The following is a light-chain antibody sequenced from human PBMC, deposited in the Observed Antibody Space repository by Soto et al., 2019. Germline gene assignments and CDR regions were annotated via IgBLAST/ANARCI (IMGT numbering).Light chain of an antibody. Sequence: QSVLTQPASVSGSPGQSITISCTGTSSDVGGYNYVSWYQQYPGKAPKLMIYEVSYRPSGVSNRFSGSKSGNTASLTISGLQTEDEADYYCSSYTSSSTYVVFGGGTKLTVL. CDR2: EVS. V-gene: IGLV2-14*01. CDR3: SSYTSSSTYVV. CDR1: SSDVGGYNY. J-gene: IGLJ2*01.